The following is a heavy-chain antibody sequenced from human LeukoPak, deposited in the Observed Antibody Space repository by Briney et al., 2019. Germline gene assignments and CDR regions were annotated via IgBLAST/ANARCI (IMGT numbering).Heavy chain of an antibody. CDR3: ASHRRITIFGVASVLDP. Sequence: SETLSLTCTVSGGSISSYYWSWIRQPPGKGLEWIGYIYYSGSTNYNPSLKSRVTISVDTSKNQFSLKLSSVTAADTAVYYCASHRRITIFGVASVLDPWGQGTLVTVSS. V-gene: IGHV4-59*01. D-gene: IGHD3-3*01. CDR2: IYYSGST. CDR1: GGSISSYY. J-gene: IGHJ5*02.